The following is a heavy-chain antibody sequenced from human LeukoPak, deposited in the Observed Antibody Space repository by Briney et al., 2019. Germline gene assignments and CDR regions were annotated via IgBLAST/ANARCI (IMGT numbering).Heavy chain of an antibody. CDR2: INHSGST. CDR3: ARGLVARVFDY. D-gene: IGHD5-12*01. J-gene: IGHJ4*02. Sequence: SETLSLTCAVYGGSFSGYYWSWIRQPPGKGLEWIGEINHSGSTNYNPSLKNRVTISVDTSKNQFSLKLSSVTAADTAVYYCARGLVARVFDYWGQGTLVTVSS. V-gene: IGHV4-34*01. CDR1: GGSFSGYY.